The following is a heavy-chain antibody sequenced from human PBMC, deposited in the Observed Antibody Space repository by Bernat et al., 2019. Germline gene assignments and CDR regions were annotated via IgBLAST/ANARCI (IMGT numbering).Heavy chain of an antibody. CDR1: GFTVSSNY. V-gene: IGHV3-53*01. CDR3: AKAEYSSSSRHFDY. J-gene: IGHJ4*02. CDR2: IYSGGST. D-gene: IGHD6-6*01. Sequence: EVQLVESGGGLIQPGGSLRLSCAASGFTVSSNYMSWVRQAPGKGLEWVSVIYSGGSTYYADSVKGRFTISRDNSKNTLYLKMNSLRAEDTAVYYCAKAEYSSSSRHFDYWGQGTLVTVSS.